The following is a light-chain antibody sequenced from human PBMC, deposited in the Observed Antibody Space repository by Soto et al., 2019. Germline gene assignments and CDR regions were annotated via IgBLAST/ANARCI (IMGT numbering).Light chain of an antibody. CDR1: QSVAGLF. CDR3: QPYGTSPGFT. Sequence: EIVLTQSPGTLSLSPGERATLSCRASQSVAGLFLAWYQQKPGQAPRLLIDGSSNRATGIPERFSGSRSGTEFTLTISRLEPEDFAVYYCQPYGTSPGFTFGPGTKVDS. J-gene: IGKJ3*01. V-gene: IGKV3-20*01. CDR2: GSS.